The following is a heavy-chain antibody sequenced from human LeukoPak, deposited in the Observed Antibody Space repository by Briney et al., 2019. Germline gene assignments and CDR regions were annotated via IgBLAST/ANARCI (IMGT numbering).Heavy chain of an antibody. CDR2: INPNNGDT. Sequence: APVKVSCKASGYTFTGYYMHWVRQAPGQGLEWMGWINPNNGDTHYAQKFQGTVTMTRDTSISTAYMELSSLRSDDTAVYYCARGVAGVYFYYYMDVWGKGTTVTVSS. CDR1: GYTFTGYY. CDR3: ARGVAGVYFYYYMDV. V-gene: IGHV1-2*02. J-gene: IGHJ6*03. D-gene: IGHD1-14*01.